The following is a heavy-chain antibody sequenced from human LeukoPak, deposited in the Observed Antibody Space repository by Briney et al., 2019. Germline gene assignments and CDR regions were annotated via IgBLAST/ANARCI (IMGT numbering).Heavy chain of an antibody. V-gene: IGHV3-48*04. Sequence: PGGSLRLSCSTSGLIFSRYSFNWVRQAPGKGLEGVAYISTTSETIYYGDSVKGRFNISRDNARNLLYLQMKNLRAEDTAAYFCATYHDTTGYFKEAFEMWGQGTLVTVSS. CDR3: ATYHDTTGYFKEAFEM. D-gene: IGHD3-22*01. J-gene: IGHJ3*02. CDR1: GLIFSRYS. CDR2: ISTTSETI.